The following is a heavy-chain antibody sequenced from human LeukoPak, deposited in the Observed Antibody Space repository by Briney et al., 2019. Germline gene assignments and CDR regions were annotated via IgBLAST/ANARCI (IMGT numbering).Heavy chain of an antibody. V-gene: IGHV6-1*01. CDR3: ALSPRLGYYSYYYYMDV. J-gene: IGHJ6*03. D-gene: IGHD6-25*01. Sequence: SQTLSLTCAISGDSVSSNSAAWNWIRQAPSRGLEWLGRTYYRSKWYNDYAVSVKSRITINPDTSKNQFSLQLNSVTPEDTAVYYCALSPRLGYYSYYYYMDVWGKGPTVTVSS. CDR2: TYYRSKWYN. CDR1: GDSVSSNSAA.